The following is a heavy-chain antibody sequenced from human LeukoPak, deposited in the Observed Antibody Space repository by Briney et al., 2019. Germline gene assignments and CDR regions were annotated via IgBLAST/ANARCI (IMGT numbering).Heavy chain of an antibody. CDR2: IYYSGST. J-gene: IGHJ3*02. CDR3: ARRWVVTYQDAFDI. V-gene: IGHV4-59*01. Sequence: SQTLSLTCTVSGRSISSYYWSWIRQPPGKGQEWIGYIYYSGSTNYNPSLKSRVTISVDTSKNQFSLKLSSVTAADTAVYYCARRWVVTYQDAFDIWGQGTMVTVSS. CDR1: GRSISSYY. D-gene: IGHD3-22*01.